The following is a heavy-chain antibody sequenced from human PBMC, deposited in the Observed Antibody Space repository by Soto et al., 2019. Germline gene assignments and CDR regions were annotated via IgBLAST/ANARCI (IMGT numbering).Heavy chain of an antibody. CDR1: GFTFSSYA. CDR2: ISGSGGST. J-gene: IGHJ6*03. D-gene: IGHD2-2*01. Sequence: VQLLESGGGLVQPGGSLRLSCAASGFTFSSYAMSWVRQAPGKGLEWVSAISGSGGSTYYADSVKGRFTISRDNSKNTLYLQMNSLRAEDTAVYYCAKALGYCSSTSCYGYYYYYMDVWGKGTTVTVSS. V-gene: IGHV3-23*01. CDR3: AKALGYCSSTSCYGYYYYYMDV.